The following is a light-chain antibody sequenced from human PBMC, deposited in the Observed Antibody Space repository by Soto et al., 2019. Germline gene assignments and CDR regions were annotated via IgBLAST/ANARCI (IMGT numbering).Light chain of an antibody. Sequence: SYELTQPPSVSVAPGKTARITCGGNNIGSKSVHWYQQKPGQAPVLVIYYDSDRPSGIPERFSGSNSGNTATLTISRVEAGDEADYYCQVWDSSSDHLVFVGGTKLTVL. CDR1: NIGSKS. J-gene: IGLJ2*01. CDR2: YDS. V-gene: IGLV3-21*04. CDR3: QVWDSSSDHLV.